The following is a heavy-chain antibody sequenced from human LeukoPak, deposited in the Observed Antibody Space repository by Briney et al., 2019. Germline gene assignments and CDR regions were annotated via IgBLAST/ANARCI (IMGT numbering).Heavy chain of an antibody. D-gene: IGHD3-3*01. CDR3: ARRYDFWSGYPPPLDY. J-gene: IGHJ4*02. CDR1: GGSFSGYY. CDR2: INPSRNT. V-gene: IGHV4-34*01. Sequence: SETLSLTCAVFGGSFSGYYWNWIRQPPAKGREWIGQINPSRNTNYNPSLKSRVTISVDTSKKQVSLKLSSVTAADTAVYYCARRYDFWSGYPPPLDYWGQGTLVTVSS.